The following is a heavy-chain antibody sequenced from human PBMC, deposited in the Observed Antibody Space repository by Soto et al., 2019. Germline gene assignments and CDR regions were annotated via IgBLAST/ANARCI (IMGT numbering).Heavy chain of an antibody. CDR3: AIRHDGRQSTMDV. CDR2: MNPNSGNT. V-gene: IGHV1-8*01. D-gene: IGHD1-1*01. J-gene: IGHJ6*02. Sequence: QVQLVQSGAEVKMPGASVKVSCKASGYTFTSFDINWVRQVTGQGLEWMGWMNPNSGNTGCAQKFQARLTMTRNTSISAAYMELGSLRSEDTAVYYCAIRHDGRQSTMDVWGQGTTVTVSS. CDR1: GYTFTSFD.